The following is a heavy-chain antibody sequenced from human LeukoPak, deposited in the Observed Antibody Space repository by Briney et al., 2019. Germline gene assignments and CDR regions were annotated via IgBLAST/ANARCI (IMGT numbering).Heavy chain of an antibody. V-gene: IGHV4-39*07. CDR3: ARRRATTGIIDAFDI. Sequence: NPSETLSLTCTVSGGSISSSSYYWGWIRQPPGKGLEWIGSIYYNGNTYYNPSLKSRVTISVDTSNNQFSLKLSSVTAADTAVYYCARRRATTGIIDAFDIWGQGTMVTVSS. CDR1: GGSISSSSYY. J-gene: IGHJ3*02. D-gene: IGHD4-17*01. CDR2: IYYNGNT.